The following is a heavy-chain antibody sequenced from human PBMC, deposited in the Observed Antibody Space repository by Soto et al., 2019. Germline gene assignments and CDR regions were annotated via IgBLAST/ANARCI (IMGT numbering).Heavy chain of an antibody. CDR2: ISTTSFTI. CDR1: GFSFSTYN. Sequence: GGSLRLSCAASGFSFSTYNMDRVRQAPGKRPEWIAYISTTSFTIYYADSVKGRFTISRDNDRNSLYLEMNSLRDEDTAVYYCARDRCYDGTCYSASDSWGQGTLVTVSS. CDR3: ARDRCYDGTCYSASDS. J-gene: IGHJ5*01. V-gene: IGHV3-48*02. D-gene: IGHD2-15*01.